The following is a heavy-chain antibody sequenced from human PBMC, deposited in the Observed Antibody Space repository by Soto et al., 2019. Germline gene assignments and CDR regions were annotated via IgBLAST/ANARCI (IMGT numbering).Heavy chain of an antibody. CDR1: GYSFTSYW. CDR2: IYPGDSDT. J-gene: IGHJ6*02. D-gene: IGHD1-1*01. V-gene: IGHV5-51*01. CDR3: ARILSSNFYYYYYGMDV. Sequence: PGESLKISCKGSGYSFTSYWIGWVRQMPGKGLEWMGIIYPGDSDTRYSPSFQGQVTISADKSVSTAYLQWSSLKASDTAMYYCARILSSNFYYYYYGMDVWGQGTTVTVSS.